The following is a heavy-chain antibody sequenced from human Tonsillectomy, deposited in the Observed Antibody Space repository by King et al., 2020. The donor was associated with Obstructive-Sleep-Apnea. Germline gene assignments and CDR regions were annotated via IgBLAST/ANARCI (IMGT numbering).Heavy chain of an antibody. V-gene: IGHV3-23*04. J-gene: IGHJ3*02. D-gene: IGHD1-26*01. Sequence: VQLVESGGGLVQPGGSLRLSCAASGFTFSSYAMSWVRQAPGKGLAWGSAISGSGGGTYYATSVKGRFTISRDNSKNTLYLQMNSLRAEDTAVYYCAKSQPEWELQGAFDIWGQGTMVTVSS. CDR1: GFTFSSYA. CDR3: AKSQPEWELQGAFDI. CDR2: ISGSGGGT.